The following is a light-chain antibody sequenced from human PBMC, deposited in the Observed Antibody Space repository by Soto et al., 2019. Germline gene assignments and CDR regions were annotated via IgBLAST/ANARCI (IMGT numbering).Light chain of an antibody. J-gene: IGKJ1*01. Sequence: EIVMTQSPGTLSVSPGERATFSCRASQSVGSNLAWYQQKPGQAPRLLIYGASTRATGIPARFSGSGSGTEFTLTISSLQSEDFAVYYCQQYNNWPRGTFGQGTKVDIK. V-gene: IGKV3-15*01. CDR3: QQYNNWPRGT. CDR1: QSVGSN. CDR2: GAS.